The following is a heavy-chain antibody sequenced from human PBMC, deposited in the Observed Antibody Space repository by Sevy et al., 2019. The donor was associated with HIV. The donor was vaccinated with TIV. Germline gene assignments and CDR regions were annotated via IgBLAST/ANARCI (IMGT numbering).Heavy chain of an antibody. J-gene: IGHJ4*02. V-gene: IGHV1-69*13. CDR3: ARGGGNGWYYFDF. CDR2: IIPILGTV. CDR1: GGTFSSYG. D-gene: IGHD6-19*01. Sequence: ASVKVSCKASGGTFSSYGISWVRQAPGQGLEWMGGIIPILGTVNYAQKFQGRVTITADESTKTAYMELSSLRSEDTAVYYCARGGGNGWYYFDFWGQETLVTVSS.